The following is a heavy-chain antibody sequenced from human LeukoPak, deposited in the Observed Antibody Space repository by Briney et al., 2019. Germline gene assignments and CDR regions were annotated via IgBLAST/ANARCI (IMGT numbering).Heavy chain of an antibody. CDR1: GFTFSSYA. CDR3: ATDREGVVTLSTY. Sequence: GGSLRLSCAASGFTFSSYAMSWVRQAPGKGPEWVSAISGSGGSTYYADSVKGRFTISRDNSKNTLYLQMNSLRAEDTAVYYCATDREGVVTLSTYWGQGTLVTVSS. J-gene: IGHJ4*02. V-gene: IGHV3-23*01. D-gene: IGHD3-22*01. CDR2: ISGSGGST.